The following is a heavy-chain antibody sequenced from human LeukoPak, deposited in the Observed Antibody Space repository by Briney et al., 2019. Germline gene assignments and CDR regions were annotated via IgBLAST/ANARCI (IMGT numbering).Heavy chain of an antibody. Sequence: GGSLRLSCAASGFTLSSHPMNWVRQAPGKGPEWVSYIGNDGGMMYYADSVEGRFTISRDSAKNSLYLQMNSLGADDTAVYYCARDASHFDSSGYFHNYYYGMDVWGQGTTVTVSS. CDR2: IGNDGGMM. V-gene: IGHV3-48*03. D-gene: IGHD3-22*01. CDR3: ARDASHFDSSGYFHNYYYGMDV. J-gene: IGHJ6*02. CDR1: GFTLSSHP.